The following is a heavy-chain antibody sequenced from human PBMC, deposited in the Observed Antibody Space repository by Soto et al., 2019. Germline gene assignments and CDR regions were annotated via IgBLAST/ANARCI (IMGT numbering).Heavy chain of an antibody. CDR3: AKSTGGTANGLDV. V-gene: IGHV3-9*01. D-gene: IGHD2-8*02. CDR1: GFSFGDYA. J-gene: IGHJ6*02. CDR2: ISWKSGSI. Sequence: EVQLVESGGDLVQPGRSLRLSCAASGFSFGDYAMHWVRQAAGKGLEWVSGISWKSGSIGYADSVKGRFTISRDNAKNSLYLQMNSLRAEDTALYYCAKSTGGTANGLDVWGQGTTVTVPS.